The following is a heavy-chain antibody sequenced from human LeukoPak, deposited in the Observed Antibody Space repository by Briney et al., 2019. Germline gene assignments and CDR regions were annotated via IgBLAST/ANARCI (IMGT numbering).Heavy chain of an antibody. CDR1: GYTFTSYG. Sequence: ASVNVSCKPSGYTFTSYGISWVRQAPGQGLEWMGWISAYNGNTNYAQKLQGRVTMTTDTSTSTAYMELRGLRSDDTAVYYCARVVGGSYYSANCFDYWGQGILVTVSS. CDR3: ARVVGGSYYSANCFDY. D-gene: IGHD1-26*01. CDR2: ISAYNGNT. V-gene: IGHV1-18*01. J-gene: IGHJ4*02.